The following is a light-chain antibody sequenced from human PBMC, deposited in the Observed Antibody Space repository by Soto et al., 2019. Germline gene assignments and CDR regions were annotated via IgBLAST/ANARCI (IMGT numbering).Light chain of an antibody. CDR1: QSLIYRDGNTY. J-gene: IGKJ4*01. V-gene: IGKV2-30*01. CDR3: MQGTHWPELT. Sequence: DIVLTQSPLSLSVTLGQPASLSCRSSQSLIYRDGNTYLNWFHQRPGQSPRRLIYRVSNRDSGVPDRFSGTGSGNDFTLTISRVEAEDVGVYYCMQGTHWPELTFGGGTKVEIK. CDR2: RVS.